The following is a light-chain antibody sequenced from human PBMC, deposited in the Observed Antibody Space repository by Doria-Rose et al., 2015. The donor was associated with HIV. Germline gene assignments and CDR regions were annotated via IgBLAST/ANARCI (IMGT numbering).Light chain of an antibody. V-gene: IGKV1-39*01. J-gene: IGKJ2*02. Sequence: RVTITCWASQTFNNHLNWYQQKPGKAPKLLISGASLLQSGVTSRFSGGGSGTHFTLTINGVQPEDLATYFCQQSGRAPCTFGQGTILDIK. CDR1: QTFNNH. CDR2: GAS. CDR3: QQSGRAPCT.